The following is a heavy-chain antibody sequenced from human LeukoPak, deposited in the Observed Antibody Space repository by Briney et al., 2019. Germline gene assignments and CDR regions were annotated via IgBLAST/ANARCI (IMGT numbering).Heavy chain of an antibody. Sequence: ASVKVSCKASGYTFTGYYIHWVRQAPGQGLEWMGWINPNSGGTNYAQEFQGRVTMTRDTSISTAYMELSRLRSDDTAVYYCARAYSSSWYRWFDPWGQGTLVTVSS. J-gene: IGHJ5*02. CDR1: GYTFTGYY. V-gene: IGHV1-2*02. D-gene: IGHD6-13*01. CDR3: ARAYSSSWYRWFDP. CDR2: INPNSGGT.